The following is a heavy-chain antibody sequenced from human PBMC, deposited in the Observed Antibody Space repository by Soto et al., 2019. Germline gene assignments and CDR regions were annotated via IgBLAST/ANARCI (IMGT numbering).Heavy chain of an antibody. CDR1: GGSISSHY. D-gene: IGHD3-10*01. CDR2: VYHSGTT. CDR3: ATRPPGATFFGVFDY. Sequence: QVRLQESGPGLVKPSETLSLTCTVSGGSISSHYWSWIRQSPGKGPEWIGYVYHSGTTNYNPSLESRVTMSLDTSKNQCSLKLNAVTAADTAVYYCATRPPGATFFGVFDYWSQGTLVTVSS. V-gene: IGHV4-59*11. J-gene: IGHJ4*02.